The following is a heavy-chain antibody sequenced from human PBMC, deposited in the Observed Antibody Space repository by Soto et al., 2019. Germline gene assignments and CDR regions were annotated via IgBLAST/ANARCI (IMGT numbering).Heavy chain of an antibody. CDR2: IYYSGST. J-gene: IGHJ4*02. D-gene: IGHD2-2*01. CDR1: GGSISSSSYY. CDR3: ARDIVVVPAGVGPVDY. V-gene: IGHV4-39*01. Sequence: SETLSLTCTVSGGSISSSSYYWGWIRQPPGKGLEWIGSIYYSGSTYYNPSLKSRVTISVDTSKNQFSLKLSSVTAADKAVYYCARDIVVVPAGVGPVDYWGQGTLVTVPS.